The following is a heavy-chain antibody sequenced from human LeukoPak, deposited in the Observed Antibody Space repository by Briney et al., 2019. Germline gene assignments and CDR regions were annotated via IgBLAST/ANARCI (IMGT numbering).Heavy chain of an antibody. V-gene: IGHV4-61*08. CDR2: IYYSGST. Sequence: SETLSLTCTVSGAPISSGAYYWSWIRQHPGKGLEWIGYIYYSGSTNYNPSLKSRVTISVDTSKNQFSLKLSSVTAADTAVYYCAREFRVAADEYYYYYYGMDVWGQGTTVTVSS. CDR3: AREFRVAADEYYYYYYGMDV. D-gene: IGHD6-13*01. CDR1: GAPISSGAYY. J-gene: IGHJ6*02.